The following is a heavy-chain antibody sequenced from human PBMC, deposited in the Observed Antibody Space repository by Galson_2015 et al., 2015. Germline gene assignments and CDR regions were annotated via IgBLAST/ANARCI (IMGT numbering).Heavy chain of an antibody. CDR2: TYYRSKWFE. D-gene: IGHD1-14*01. J-gene: IGHJ5*02. CDR1: GDSVSSNSGA. V-gene: IGHV6-1*01. CDR3: AKRPSDSPPFNWFDP. Sequence: CAISGDSVSSNSGAWNWIRQSPSRGLEWLGRTYYRSKWFEDYAASVKSRITINPDTSKNQFSLQLNSVTPEDTAVYYCAKRPSDSPPFNWFDPWGQGTLVTVSS.